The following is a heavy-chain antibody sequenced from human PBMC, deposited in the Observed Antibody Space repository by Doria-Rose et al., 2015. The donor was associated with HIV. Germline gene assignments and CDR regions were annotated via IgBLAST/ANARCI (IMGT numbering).Heavy chain of an antibody. V-gene: IGHV3-9*01. J-gene: IGHJ6*03. CDR2: IRRDSGAK. D-gene: IGHD3-3*01. CDR3: AKAPIIGPKYYYNMDV. CDR1: GFSFESYA. Sequence: VQLVQSGGGLVQPGRSLRLSCVGSGFSFESYAMHWVRLAPGKGLEWVAVIRRDSGAKGNADSVECRFTIARDNAKKSVDLEMRSLRPEDAAFYYCAKAPIIGPKYYYNMDVWGKGPSVTVSS.